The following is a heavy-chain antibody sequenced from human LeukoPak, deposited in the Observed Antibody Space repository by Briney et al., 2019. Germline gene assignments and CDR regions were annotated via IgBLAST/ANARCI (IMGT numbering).Heavy chain of an antibody. D-gene: IGHD3-10*01. J-gene: IGHJ4*02. CDR1: GDXVSSNSAA. Sequence: SQTLSLTCAISGDXVSSNSAAWNWIRQSPSRGLEWLGRTYYRSKWSSDYAVSVQSRITINADTSKNQFSLQLNSVTPEDTAVYYCARSSFYNDSGSLSTFDYWGQGTLVTVSS. CDR3: ARSSFYNDSGSLSTFDY. CDR2: TYYRSKWSS. V-gene: IGHV6-1*01.